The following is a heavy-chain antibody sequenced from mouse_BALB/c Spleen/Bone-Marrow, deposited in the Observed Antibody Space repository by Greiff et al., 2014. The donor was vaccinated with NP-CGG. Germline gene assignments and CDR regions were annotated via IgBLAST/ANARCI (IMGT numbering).Heavy chain of an antibody. CDR3: ARSGYGYDWFAY. CDR2: ISTYSGNT. J-gene: IGHJ3*01. CDR1: GYTFTDYA. Sequence: QVQLQQSGPELVRPGVSVKISCKGSGYTFTDYAMHWVKQSHAKSLEWIGVISTYSGNTNYNQKFKGKATMTVDKSSNTAYMELARLTSEDSAIYYCARSGYGYDWFAYWGQGTLVTVSA. D-gene: IGHD2-2*01. V-gene: IGHV1-67*01.